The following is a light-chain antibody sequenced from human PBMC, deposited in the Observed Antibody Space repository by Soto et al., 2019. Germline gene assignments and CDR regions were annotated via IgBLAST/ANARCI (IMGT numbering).Light chain of an antibody. Sequence: EIVLTQSPATLSLSPGERATLSCRASESVTSFLAWYQQKPGQAPRLLIYDASNRATGISARFSGSGSGTDFTLTISSLEPEDFAVYYCQQRSDWPRTFGQGTKVGSK. J-gene: IGKJ1*01. CDR3: QQRSDWPRT. CDR1: ESVTSF. V-gene: IGKV3-11*01. CDR2: DAS.